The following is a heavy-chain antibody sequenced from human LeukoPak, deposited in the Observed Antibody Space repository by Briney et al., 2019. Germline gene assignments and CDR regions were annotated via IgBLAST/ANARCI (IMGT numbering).Heavy chain of an antibody. Sequence: PGGSLRLSCAASGFTFSSYGMHWVRQAPGKGLEWVSAITTDGATTYYADSVKGRFSISRDNSKNTLYLQMNSLRAEDTAIYFCAKAGWSHSGGSSHLDYWGQGTLVTVSS. V-gene: IGHV3-23*01. D-gene: IGHD2-15*01. CDR2: ITTDGATT. J-gene: IGHJ4*02. CDR3: AKAGWSHSGGSSHLDY. CDR1: GFTFSSYG.